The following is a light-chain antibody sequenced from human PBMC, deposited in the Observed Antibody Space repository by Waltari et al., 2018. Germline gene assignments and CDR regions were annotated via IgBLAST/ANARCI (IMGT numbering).Light chain of an antibody. J-gene: IGLJ2*01. V-gene: IGLV2-14*02. CDR3: CSYTNTHVV. Sequence: QSALTQPASVSGSPGQSITISCTGTSSDVGSNNLVSWYQQHPGQAPKLIIYEATKRTSGVSNRFSGSKSGNMASLTISGLQAEDEGDYYCCSYTNTHVVFGGGTKLTVL. CDR2: EAT. CDR1: SSDVGSNNL.